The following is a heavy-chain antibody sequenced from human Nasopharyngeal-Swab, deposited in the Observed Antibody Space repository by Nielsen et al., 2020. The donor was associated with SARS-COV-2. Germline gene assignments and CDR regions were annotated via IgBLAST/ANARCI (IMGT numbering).Heavy chain of an antibody. CDR1: GFPFSRYW. V-gene: IGHV3-7*01. J-gene: IGHJ3*01. Sequence: GESLKTSCAASGFPFSRYWMSWVRQAPGKGLEWVAHIKEDGSKKYYVDSVPGRFTISRDNTKNSVYLQMNSLRADDTALYYCVIASSVAFDFWGQGTMVTVTS. CDR2: IKEDGSKK. CDR3: VIASSVAFDF. D-gene: IGHD5/OR15-5a*01.